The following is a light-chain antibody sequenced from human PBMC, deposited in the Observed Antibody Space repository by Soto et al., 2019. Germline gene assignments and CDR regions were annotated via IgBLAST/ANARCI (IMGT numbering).Light chain of an antibody. J-gene: IGLJ2*01. CDR1: NIGRKS. CDR3: QVWDSSSDHVV. V-gene: IGLV3-21*04. CDR2: YDS. Sequence: SYELTQPPSVSVAPGKTARITCGGNNIGRKSVHWYQQKPGQAPVLVIYYDSDRPSGIPERFSGSNSGNTATLTISRVEAGDEADYYWQVWDSSSDHVVFGGGTQLTVL.